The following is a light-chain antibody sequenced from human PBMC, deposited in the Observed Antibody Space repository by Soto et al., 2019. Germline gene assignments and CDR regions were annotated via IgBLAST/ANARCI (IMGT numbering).Light chain of an antibody. CDR3: QQYNSYSSLT. Sequence: DIQMTQSPSTLSASVGDRVTITCRASQSISSWLAWYQQKPGKAPKLLIYDASSLESGVPSRFSGSGSGTEFTLTISSLQPDDFATYYCQQYNSYSSLTFGGGTKVAIK. V-gene: IGKV1-5*01. J-gene: IGKJ4*01. CDR1: QSISSW. CDR2: DAS.